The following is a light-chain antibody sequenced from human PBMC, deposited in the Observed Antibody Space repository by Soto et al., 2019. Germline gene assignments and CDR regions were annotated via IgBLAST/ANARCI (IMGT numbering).Light chain of an antibody. CDR3: SAYVGSTVV. J-gene: IGLJ2*01. CDR1: SSDVGSNSL. CDR2: EGS. V-gene: IGLV2-23*01. Sequence: QSALTQPASVSGSPGQSITISCTGTSSDVGSNSLVSWYQQHPGKAPRLMIYEGSKRPSGVSNRFSGSRSANTASLTISGLQADDESEYYCSAYVGSTVVFGGGTKVTVL.